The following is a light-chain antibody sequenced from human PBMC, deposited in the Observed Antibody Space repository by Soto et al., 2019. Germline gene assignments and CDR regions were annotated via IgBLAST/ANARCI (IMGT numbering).Light chain of an antibody. CDR2: GNT. CDR3: QSYDRDLRASV. CDR1: NSNIGAPYD. V-gene: IGLV1-40*01. J-gene: IGLJ3*02. Sequence: QSALTQPPSVSGAPGQRVTISCTGTNSNIGAPYDVHWYQQHPGTAPKLLIFGNTDRPSGVPDRFSGSRSGTSASLAITGLLADDEDVYFCQSYDRDLRASVFGGGTKVTVL.